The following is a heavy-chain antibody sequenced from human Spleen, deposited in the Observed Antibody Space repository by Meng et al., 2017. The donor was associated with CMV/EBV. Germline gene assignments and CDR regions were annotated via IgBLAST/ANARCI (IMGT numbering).Heavy chain of an antibody. CDR1: TYIFTRYN. D-gene: IGHD5-12*01. J-gene: IGHJ4*02. CDR2: IRPSGGIT. V-gene: IGHV1-46*01. Sequence: CKAPTYIFTRYNIHWVRQAPGHGLEWMGIIRPSGGITQYVEEFQRRVTMTRDTSTSTVNMELSSLKSEDTAVYYCATEPPLGYRFDYWGQGTLVTVSS. CDR3: ATEPPLGYRFDY.